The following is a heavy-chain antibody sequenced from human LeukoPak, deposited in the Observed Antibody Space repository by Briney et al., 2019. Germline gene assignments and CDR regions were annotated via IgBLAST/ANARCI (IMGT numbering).Heavy chain of an antibody. V-gene: IGHV4-34*01. D-gene: IGHD2-2*01. J-gene: IGHJ6*02. Sequence: SETLSLTCAVYGGSFSGYYWSWIRQPPGKGLEWIGEINHSGSTNYNPSLKSRVTISVDTSKNQFSLKLSSVTAADTAVYYCARHCSSTSCYLPAEYYYYGMDVWGQGTTVTVSS. CDR2: INHSGST. CDR1: GGSFSGYY. CDR3: ARHCSSTSCYLPAEYYYYGMDV.